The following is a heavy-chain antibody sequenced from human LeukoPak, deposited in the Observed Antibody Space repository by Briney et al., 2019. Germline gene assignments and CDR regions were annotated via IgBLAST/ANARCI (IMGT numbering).Heavy chain of an antibody. CDR1: GDTFTSYG. J-gene: IGHJ5*02. CDR2: ISAYNGNT. D-gene: IGHD2-15*01. Sequence: ASVKVSCKASGDTFTSYGISWVRQAPGQGLEWMGWISAYNGNTNYAQKFQGRVTMTTDTSTSTAYMELRSLRSDDTAVYYCATCMVGEPWWFDPWGQGTLVTVSS. V-gene: IGHV1-18*01. CDR3: ATCMVGEPWWFDP.